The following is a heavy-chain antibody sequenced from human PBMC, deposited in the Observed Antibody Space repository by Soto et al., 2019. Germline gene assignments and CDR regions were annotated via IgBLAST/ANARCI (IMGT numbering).Heavy chain of an antibody. D-gene: IGHD1-1*01. Sequence: SENLSHSCRVSGDSINNDEYYWSWIRQPPGEVLEWIGHIYYTGITSYNPSLESRISISLDTSRNQFSLKVNSVSAAGTAVYYCARDRSNSAYFFDSWGEGTLITVS. CDR3: ARDRSNSAYFFDS. J-gene: IGHJ4*02. CDR2: IYYTGIT. CDR1: GDSINNDEYY. V-gene: IGHV4-30-4*01.